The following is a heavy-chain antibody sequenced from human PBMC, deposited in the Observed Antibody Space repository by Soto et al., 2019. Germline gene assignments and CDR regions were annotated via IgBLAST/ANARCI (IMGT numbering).Heavy chain of an antibody. CDR3: AREGDDCSSTSCFEVNWFDP. J-gene: IGHJ5*02. V-gene: IGHV1-18*01. CDR2: ISAYNGNT. D-gene: IGHD2-2*01. Sequence: QVQLVQSGAEVKKPGASVKVSCKASGYTFTSYGISWVRQAPGQGLEGMGWISAYNGNTNYAQKLQGRVTMTTDTSTSTAYMELRSLRSDDTAVYYCAREGDDCSSTSCFEVNWFDPWGQGTLVTVSS. CDR1: GYTFTSYG.